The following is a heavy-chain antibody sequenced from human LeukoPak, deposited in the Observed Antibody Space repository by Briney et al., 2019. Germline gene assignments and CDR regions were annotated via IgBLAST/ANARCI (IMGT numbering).Heavy chain of an antibody. CDR3: ARRVAVTAKYCFDF. J-gene: IGHJ4*02. V-gene: IGHV4-59*08. CDR1: GGSIDTCY. D-gene: IGHD6-19*01. Sequence: SETLSLTCTVSGGSIDTCYWTWIRQLPGKGLEWIGFVYHNGNTNYNPSLKSRVTISVDTSQNQFSLKMNSVTAADTAVYFCARRVAVTAKYCFDFWGQGALVTVSS. CDR2: VYHNGNT.